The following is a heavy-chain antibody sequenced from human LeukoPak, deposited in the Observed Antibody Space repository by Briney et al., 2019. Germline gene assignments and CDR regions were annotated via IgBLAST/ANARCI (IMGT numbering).Heavy chain of an antibody. V-gene: IGHV3-64*01. J-gene: IGHJ4*02. CDR3: ARGGFSGDYDY. CDR2: ISNNGGST. D-gene: IGHD4-17*01. CDR1: GFTFSSYA. Sequence: GGSLRLSCAASGFTFSSYAMHWVRQAPGKGLEYVSTISNNGGSTYYANSVKGRFTISRDNSKNTLYLQMGSLRAEDMAVYHCARGGFSGDYDYWGQGTLVTVSS.